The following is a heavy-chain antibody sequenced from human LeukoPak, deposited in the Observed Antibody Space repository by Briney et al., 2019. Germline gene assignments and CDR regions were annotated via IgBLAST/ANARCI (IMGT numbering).Heavy chain of an antibody. Sequence: ASVKVSCKASGNTFTSYYMHWVRQAPGQGLEWMGIINPSGGSTSYAQKFQGRVTMTRDTSTSTVYMELSSLRSEDTAVYYCARRPRDENWFDPWGQGTLVTVSS. J-gene: IGHJ5*02. CDR1: GNTFTSYY. CDR3: ARRPRDENWFDP. CDR2: INPSGGST. V-gene: IGHV1-46*01.